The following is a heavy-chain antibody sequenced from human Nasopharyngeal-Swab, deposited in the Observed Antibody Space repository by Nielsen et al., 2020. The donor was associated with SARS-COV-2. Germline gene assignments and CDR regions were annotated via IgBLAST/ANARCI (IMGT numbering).Heavy chain of an antibody. CDR1: RGTFSSYA. CDR3: ARDPPYYDSSAPWGFDY. V-gene: IGHV1-69*05. J-gene: IGHJ4*02. CDR2: IIPIFGTA. Sequence: SVNVSCQASRGTFSSYAISWVRQAPGQGLEWMGGIIPIFGTANYAQKLQGRVTMTTDTSTSTAYMELRSLRSDDTAVYYCARDPPYYDSSAPWGFDYWGQGTLVTVSS. D-gene: IGHD3-22*01.